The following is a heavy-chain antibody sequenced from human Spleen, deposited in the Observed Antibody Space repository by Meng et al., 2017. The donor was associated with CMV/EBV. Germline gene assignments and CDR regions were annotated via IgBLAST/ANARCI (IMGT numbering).Heavy chain of an antibody. J-gene: IGHJ4*02. Sequence: CADSGFSFRHSVLDWVRQAPGKGLEWVALISNDGSNKHYADSLKGRFTISRDNSRNTLYLQMSSLRPEDTGLYYCASRGPHYGDSPYYWGQGTLVTVSS. CDR3: ASRGPHYGDSPYY. CDR1: GFSFRHSV. D-gene: IGHD4-17*01. CDR2: ISNDGSNK. V-gene: IGHV3-30*04.